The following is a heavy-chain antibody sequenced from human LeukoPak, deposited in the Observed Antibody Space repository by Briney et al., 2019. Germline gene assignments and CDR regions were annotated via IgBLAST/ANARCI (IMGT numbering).Heavy chain of an antibody. Sequence: SGGSLRLSCAASGFTVSSNYMSWVRQAPGKGLEWVSVIYSGGSTYYADSVKGRFTISRDNSKNTLYLQMNSLRAEDTAVYYCAKDSHPTGGFDYWGQGTLVTVSS. CDR1: GFTVSSNY. CDR2: IYSGGST. J-gene: IGHJ4*02. D-gene: IGHD1-14*01. CDR3: AKDSHPTGGFDY. V-gene: IGHV3-53*01.